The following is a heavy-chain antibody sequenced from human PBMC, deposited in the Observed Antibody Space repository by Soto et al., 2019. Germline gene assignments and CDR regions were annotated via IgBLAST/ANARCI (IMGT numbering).Heavy chain of an antibody. D-gene: IGHD4-17*01. V-gene: IGHV4-4*02. CDR3: ARRTTVTRDWFDP. CDR1: GESMITSIW. Sequence: SETLSLTCVVSGESMITSIWWPWVRLSPGRGLEWIGEIYHSGRTDYNPFLKRRVIISVDKSKSQFSLKLTSVTAADTAVYFCARRTTVTRDWFDPWGQGILVTVSS. J-gene: IGHJ5*02. CDR2: IYHSGRT.